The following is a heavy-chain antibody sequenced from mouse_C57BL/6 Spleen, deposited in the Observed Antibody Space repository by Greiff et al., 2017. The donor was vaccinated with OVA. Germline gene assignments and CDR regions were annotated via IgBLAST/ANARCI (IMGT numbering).Heavy chain of an antibody. J-gene: IGHJ1*03. V-gene: IGHV1-9*01. CDR1: GYTFTSYW. CDR2: IQPGSGST. D-gene: IGHD1-1*01. CDR3: ERSGGRAEG. Sequence: QVHVKQPGAELMKPGASVKLSCKATGYTFTSYWIEWVKQRPGHGLEWIGVIQPGSGSTNYNEKFKSKATLTADKSSNTAYMQLSSLTTEDSATYYCERSGGRAEGWGTGTTVTVSS.